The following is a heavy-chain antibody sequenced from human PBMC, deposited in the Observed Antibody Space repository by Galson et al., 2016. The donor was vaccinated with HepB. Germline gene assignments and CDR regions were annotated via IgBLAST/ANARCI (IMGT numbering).Heavy chain of an antibody. Sequence: SLRLSCAASGFTFSGSYINWVRQATGKGLEWVSYIDLSGSIIYYADSVKGRFTISRDNAKNSLYLQLNSLRAGVTAVYYCARDASYSDSSGYFHNYYYGMDVWGQGTTVTVSS. CDR2: IDLSGSII. CDR3: ARDASYSDSSGYFHNYYYGMDV. J-gene: IGHJ6*02. D-gene: IGHD3-22*01. CDR1: GFTFSGSY. V-gene: IGHV3-48*03.